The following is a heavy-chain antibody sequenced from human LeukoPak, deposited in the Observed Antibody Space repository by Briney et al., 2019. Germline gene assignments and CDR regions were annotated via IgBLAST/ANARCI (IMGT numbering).Heavy chain of an antibody. CDR2: ISYDGNNK. J-gene: IGHJ4*02. Sequence: PGGSLRLSCAASGFTFSNYGMHWVCQAPGKGLEWVALISYDGNNKYYSDSMKGRFTISRDNSKNTLYLQMNSLRAEDTAVYYCAKDIDYGGANWGQGTLVIVSS. CDR1: GFTFSNYG. D-gene: IGHD4-23*01. V-gene: IGHV3-30*18. CDR3: AKDIDYGGAN.